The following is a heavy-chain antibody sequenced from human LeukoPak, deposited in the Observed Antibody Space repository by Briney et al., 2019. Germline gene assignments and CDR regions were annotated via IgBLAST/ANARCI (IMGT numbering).Heavy chain of an antibody. CDR2: IYTSGST. Sequence: SETLSLTCTVSGGSISTYYWSWIRQPAGKGLEWVGRIYTSGSTNYNPSPKSRVTMPVDTSKNQSSLKRRSVTAADTAVYYCARGGDCRNWFDPWGQGTLVPLSS. D-gene: IGHD2-21*01. V-gene: IGHV4-4*07. CDR3: ARGGDCRNWFDP. CDR1: GGSISTYY. J-gene: IGHJ5*02.